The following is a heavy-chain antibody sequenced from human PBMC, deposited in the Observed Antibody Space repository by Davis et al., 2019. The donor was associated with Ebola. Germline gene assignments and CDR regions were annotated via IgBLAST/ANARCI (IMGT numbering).Heavy chain of an antibody. CDR1: LYTFTAYY. CDR2: INPNSGGT. CDR3: ARARWPNNRAGAMTY. Sequence: ASVQVSRIASLYTFTAYYMHCVRHAPGQGLEWMGWINPNSGGTNYAQKFQGWVTMTRDTSISTAYMELSRLRSDDTAVYYCARARWPNNRAGAMTYWGQGTLVTVSS. V-gene: IGHV1-2*04. D-gene: IGHD1/OR15-1a*01. J-gene: IGHJ4*02.